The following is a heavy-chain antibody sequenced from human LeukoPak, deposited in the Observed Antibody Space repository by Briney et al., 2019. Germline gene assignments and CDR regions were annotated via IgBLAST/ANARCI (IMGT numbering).Heavy chain of an antibody. CDR3: AIDRVELSWFGELRPTQALDAFDI. J-gene: IGHJ3*02. V-gene: IGHV3-21*01. D-gene: IGHD3-10*01. CDR1: GFTFSSYS. CDR2: ISSNSSYI. Sequence: GGSLRLSCAASGFTFSSYSMNWVRQAPGKGLVWVSPISSNSSYIYYADSVKGRFTISRDNAKNTLYLQMNSLRAEDTAVYYYAIDRVELSWFGELRPTQALDAFDIWGQGTMVTVSS.